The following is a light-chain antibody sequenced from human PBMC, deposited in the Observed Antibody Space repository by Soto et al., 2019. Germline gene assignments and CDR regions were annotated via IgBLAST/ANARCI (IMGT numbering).Light chain of an antibody. CDR3: SSYTTSSTYV. CDR2: EVS. CDR1: SSDVGGYNY. J-gene: IGLJ1*01. V-gene: IGLV2-14*01. Sequence: QSALTQPASVSGSPGQSITISCTGTSSDVGGYNYVSWYQQHPGKAPKLMIYEVSYRPSGVSNRFSASKSGNTASLTISGLQAEDEADYYCSSYTTSSTYVFGTGTKLTVL.